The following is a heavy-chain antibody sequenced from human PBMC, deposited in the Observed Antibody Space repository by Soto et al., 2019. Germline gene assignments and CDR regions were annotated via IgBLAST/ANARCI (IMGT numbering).Heavy chain of an antibody. CDR2: IYPGDSDT. CDR3: ARHPNKYSNTWYRSGDYYGMDV. Sequence: PGETLTLSCKGSGYSFTNYWIGWVRQMPGKGLEWMGIIYPGDSDTRYSPSFQGQVTISADKSISTAYLQWSSLKASDTAMYYCARHPNKYSNTWYRSGDYYGMDVWGQGTTVTVCS. J-gene: IGHJ6*02. CDR1: GYSFTNYW. V-gene: IGHV5-51*01. D-gene: IGHD6-13*01.